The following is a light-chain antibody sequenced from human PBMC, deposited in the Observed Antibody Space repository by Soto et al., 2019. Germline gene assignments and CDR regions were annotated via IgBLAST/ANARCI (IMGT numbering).Light chain of an antibody. CDR1: QSLVHSDGNSY. CDR2: KVS. Sequence: DVVLTQSPLSLPVTLGQPASVSCRSTQSLVHSDGNSYLSWFQQRPGQSPRRLIYKVSNRDSGVPDGVRGSGSDTDFTLKISRVEAEDVGVYYCMQGTLWPYTVGQGNQLEI. V-gene: IGKV2-30*02. CDR3: MQGTLWPYT. J-gene: IGKJ2*01.